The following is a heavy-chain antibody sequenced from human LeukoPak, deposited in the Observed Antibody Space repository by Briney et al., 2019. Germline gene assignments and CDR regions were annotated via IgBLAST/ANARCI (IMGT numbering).Heavy chain of an antibody. Sequence: GGSLRLSCAASGFSFRSYCMTWVRQAPGKGLEWVATLKGDESEIYYVDSVKGRFTISRDNAKNSLYLQMNSLRAEDTAMYYCARGDMSAFNLWGQGTLVTVSS. CDR3: ARGDMSAFNL. J-gene: IGHJ3*01. V-gene: IGHV3-7*01. CDR1: GFSFRSYC. CDR2: LKGDESEI.